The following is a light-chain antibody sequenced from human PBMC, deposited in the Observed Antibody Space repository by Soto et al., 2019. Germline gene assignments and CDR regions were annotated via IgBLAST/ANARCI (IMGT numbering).Light chain of an antibody. V-gene: IGKV1-5*01. J-gene: IGKJ1*01. CDR1: QSISSW. CDR3: QHYASYSWT. Sequence: DVQMTQSTSTLSASVGDRVTITCLASQSISSWLAWYQQKPGKAPKLLIYDASSLESGVPSRFSGSGSGTEFTLTISSLQTDECARDKGQHYASYSWTFGRGTKVDIK. CDR2: DAS.